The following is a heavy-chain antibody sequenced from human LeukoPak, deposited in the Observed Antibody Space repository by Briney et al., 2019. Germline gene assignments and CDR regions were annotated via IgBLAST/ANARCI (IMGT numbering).Heavy chain of an antibody. CDR2: IYYSGST. D-gene: IGHD5-24*01. CDR1: GGSISSYY. J-gene: IGHJ4*02. Sequence: SETLSLTCTVSGGSISSYYWSWIRQPPGKGLEWIGYIYYSGSTNYNPSLKSRVTISVDTSKNQFSLKLSSVTAADTAVYYCGAQDGYNYDYWGQGTLVTVSS. V-gene: IGHV4-59*08. CDR3: GAQDGYNYDY.